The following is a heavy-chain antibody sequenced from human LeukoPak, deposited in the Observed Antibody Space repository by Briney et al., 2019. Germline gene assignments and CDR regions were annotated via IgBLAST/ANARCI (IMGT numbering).Heavy chain of an antibody. Sequence: ASVKVSCKASGGTFSSYAISWVRQAPGQGLEWMGRIIPILGIANYAQKFQGRVTITADKSTSTAYMELSSLRSEDTAVYYCARDQVHGDYVSFDPWGQGTLVTVSS. J-gene: IGHJ5*02. D-gene: IGHD4-17*01. V-gene: IGHV1-69*04. CDR1: GGTFSSYA. CDR3: ARDQVHGDYVSFDP. CDR2: IIPILGIA.